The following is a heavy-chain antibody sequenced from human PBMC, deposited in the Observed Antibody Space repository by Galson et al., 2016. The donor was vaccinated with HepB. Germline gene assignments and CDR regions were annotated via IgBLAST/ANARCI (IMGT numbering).Heavy chain of an antibody. J-gene: IGHJ4*02. CDR2: ISDIGANT. CDR3: AARYGGFLMVFDY. V-gene: IGHV3-23*01. Sequence: SLRLSCAGSGFIFNSHAMSWVRQAPGKGLELVSAISDIGANTYHADFVKGRFTISRDNSKNTMYLQMNSLRVEDTAVYYCAARYGGFLMVFDYWGQGTLVTVSS. CDR1: GFIFNSHA. D-gene: IGHD3-10*01.